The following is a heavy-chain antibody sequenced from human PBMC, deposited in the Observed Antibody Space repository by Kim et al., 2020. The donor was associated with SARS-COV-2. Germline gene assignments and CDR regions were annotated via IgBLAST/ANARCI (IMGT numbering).Heavy chain of an antibody. CDR1: GFTFSDYY. J-gene: IGHJ6*02. Sequence: GGSLRLSCAASGFTFSDYYMSWIRQAPGKGLEWVSYISSSGSTIYYADSVKGRFTISRENAKNSLYLQMNSLRAEDTAVYYCARKSTYYYYGMDVWGQGTTVTVSS. CDR3: ARKSTYYYYGMDV. CDR2: ISSSGSTI. V-gene: IGHV3-11*01.